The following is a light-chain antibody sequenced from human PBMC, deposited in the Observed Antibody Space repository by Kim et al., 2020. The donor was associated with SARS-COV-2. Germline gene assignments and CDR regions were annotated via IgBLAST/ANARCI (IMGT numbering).Light chain of an antibody. CDR2: DVS. Sequence: QSALTQPASVSGSPGQSITISCTGTSSDIGAYNYVSWYQQHPGKAPKLMIYDVSNRPSGVSNRFSGSKSGNTASLTISGLQAEDEADYYCTSYTSSSTLVVFGGWTQLTVL. J-gene: IGLJ2*01. V-gene: IGLV2-14*03. CDR3: TSYTSSSTLVV. CDR1: SSDIGAYNY.